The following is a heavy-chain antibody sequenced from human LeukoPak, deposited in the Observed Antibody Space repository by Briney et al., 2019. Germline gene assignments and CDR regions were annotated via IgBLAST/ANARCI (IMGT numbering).Heavy chain of an antibody. CDR3: ARLNSPGWFDP. Sequence: PSETLSLTCTVSGDSIGSSSYYWGWIRQPPGKGLEWIGSVYYSGSTYYSPSLKSRLTISVDTSKNQFSLKLSSVTAADTAVYYCARLNSPGWFDPWGQGTLVTVSS. V-gene: IGHV4-39*01. J-gene: IGHJ5*02. CDR2: VYYSGST. CDR1: GDSIGSSSYY.